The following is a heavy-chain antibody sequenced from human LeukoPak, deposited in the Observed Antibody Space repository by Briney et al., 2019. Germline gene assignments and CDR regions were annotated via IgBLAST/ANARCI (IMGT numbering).Heavy chain of an antibody. D-gene: IGHD3-16*01. J-gene: IGHJ6*02. CDR1: GFTFSSYA. Sequence: GGSLRLSCAASGFTFSSYAMSWVRQAPGKGLEWVSAISGGGGSTYYADSVKGRFTISRDNSKNTLYLQMNSLRAEDTAVYYCAKVNHLRSHYYGMDVWGQGTTVTVSS. CDR2: ISGGGGST. V-gene: IGHV3-23*01. CDR3: AKVNHLRSHYYGMDV.